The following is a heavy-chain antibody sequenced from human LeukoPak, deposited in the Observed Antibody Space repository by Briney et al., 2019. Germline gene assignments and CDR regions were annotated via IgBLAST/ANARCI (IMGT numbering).Heavy chain of an antibody. Sequence: GGSLRLSCAASGFTFSSYAMHWVRQAPGKWLEWVAVISYDGSNKYYADSVKGRFTISRDNSKNTLYLQMNSLRAEDTAVYYCARGEGYSWGQGTLVTVSS. D-gene: IGHD1-1*01. J-gene: IGHJ4*02. CDR3: ARGEGYS. CDR2: ISYDGSNK. V-gene: IGHV3-30*04. CDR1: GFTFSSYA.